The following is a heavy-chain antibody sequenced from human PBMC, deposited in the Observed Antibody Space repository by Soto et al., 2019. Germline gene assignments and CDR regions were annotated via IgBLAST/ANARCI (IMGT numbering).Heavy chain of an antibody. J-gene: IGHJ6*02. V-gene: IGHV3-30-3*01. CDR1: GFTFSSYA. CDR3: ARGFPWTAAISAYYDYGMDV. Sequence: QVQLVESGGGVVQPGRSLRLSCAASGFTFSSYAMHWVRQAPGKGLEWVAVISYDGSNKYYADSVKGRFTISRDNSKNTLYLQMNSLRAEDTAVYYCARGFPWTAAISAYYDYGMDVWGQGTTVTVSS. CDR2: ISYDGSNK. D-gene: IGHD2-2*01.